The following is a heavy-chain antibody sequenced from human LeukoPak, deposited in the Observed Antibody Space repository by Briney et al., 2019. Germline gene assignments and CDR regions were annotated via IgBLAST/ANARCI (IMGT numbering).Heavy chain of an antibody. Sequence: GGSLRLSCAASGFTFSSYWMHWVRPVPGKGREWVSRSNSDGRSTTYADSVKGRLTISRDNAKNTLYLQMNSLRAEDTAVYYCARSFYESSGYYLGYWGQGTLVTVSS. D-gene: IGHD3-22*01. CDR3: ARSFYESSGYYLGY. CDR2: SNSDGRST. CDR1: GFTFSSYW. V-gene: IGHV3-74*03. J-gene: IGHJ4*02.